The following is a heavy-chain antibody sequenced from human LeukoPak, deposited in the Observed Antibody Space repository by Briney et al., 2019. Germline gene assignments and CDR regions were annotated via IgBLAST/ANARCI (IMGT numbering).Heavy chain of an antibody. CDR2: INHSGST. CDR3: ARYCSSTSCYFFRKTAHYYYYMDV. CDR1: GGSFSGYY. D-gene: IGHD2-2*01. V-gene: IGHV4-34*01. Sequence: PSETLSLTCAVYGGSFSGYYWSWIRQPPGKGLEWIGEINHSGSTNYNPSLKSRVTISVDTSKNQFSLKLSSVTAADTAVYYCARYCSSTSCYFFRKTAHYYYYMDVWGKGTTVTVSS. J-gene: IGHJ6*03.